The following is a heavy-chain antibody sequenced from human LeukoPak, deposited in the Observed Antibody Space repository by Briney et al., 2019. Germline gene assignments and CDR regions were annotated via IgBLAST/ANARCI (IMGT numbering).Heavy chain of an antibody. CDR1: SGSCSGYY. J-gene: IGHJ4*02. CDR3: AGRKWLVRHRKDY. D-gene: IGHD6-19*01. CDR2: INHSGNT. Sequence: SETLSLTCAVYSGSCSGYYWSWIRQPPGKGLEWIGEINHSGNTNYNPSLKSRVTISVDTSKNQFSLKLSSVTAADTAVYYCAGRKWLVRHRKDYWGQGTLVTVSS. V-gene: IGHV4-34*01.